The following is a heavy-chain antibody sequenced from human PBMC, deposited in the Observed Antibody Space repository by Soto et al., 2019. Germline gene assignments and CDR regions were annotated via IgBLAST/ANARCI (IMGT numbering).Heavy chain of an antibody. CDR1: GFTFSDHH. CDR2: SRDKGRRYTT. J-gene: IGHJ6*02. CDR3: ARVLRKKYYDSSDFWGMDV. V-gene: IGHV3-72*01. D-gene: IGHD3-22*01. Sequence: EVQLVESGGGLVQPGGSLRLSCAASGFTFSDHHMDWVRQAPGKGLEWVGRSRDKGRRYTTEYGASVNGRFTLSRDDSKNSLYLQLNSLTTEDTAVYYCARVLRKKYYDSSDFWGMDVWGQGTTVTVSS.